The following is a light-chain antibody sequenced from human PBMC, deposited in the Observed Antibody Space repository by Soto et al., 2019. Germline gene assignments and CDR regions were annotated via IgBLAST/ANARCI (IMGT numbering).Light chain of an antibody. CDR2: GAS. J-gene: IGKJ5*01. Sequence: IVMTQSPATLSVSPGERATLSCRASQTVGTTYLAWYQHKPGQAPRLLIYGASSRATGIPDRFSGSGSGTDFTLTISRLEPEDFAVYYCQQYGSSPITFGQGTRLEIK. CDR3: QQYGSSPIT. CDR1: QTVGTTY. V-gene: IGKV3-20*01.